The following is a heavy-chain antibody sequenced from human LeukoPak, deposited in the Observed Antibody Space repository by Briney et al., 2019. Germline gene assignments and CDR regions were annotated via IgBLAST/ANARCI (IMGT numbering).Heavy chain of an antibody. Sequence: PGGSLRLSCAASGFTFKKAWMSWVRQAAGKGLEWVGRIKSYSDGETTDYTAPVKGRFTISRDDSKTTLYLQMNSLKTEDTAVYYCTRVTAYYDYGMDVWGQGTTVTVSS. CDR1: GFTFKKAW. CDR2: IKSYSDGETT. D-gene: IGHD2-21*02. J-gene: IGHJ6*02. V-gene: IGHV3-15*01. CDR3: TRVTAYYDYGMDV.